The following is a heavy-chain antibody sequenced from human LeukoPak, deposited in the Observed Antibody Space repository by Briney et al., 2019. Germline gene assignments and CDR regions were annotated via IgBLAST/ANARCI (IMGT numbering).Heavy chain of an antibody. CDR3: ARRVYSSGSYYGQAFDN. V-gene: IGHV5-51*01. CDR2: IYPGDSDT. Sequence: GESLKISCKGSGYSFTSYWIGWVRQMPGKGLEWMGIIYPGDSDTRYSPSFQGQVTISADKSISTAYLQWSSLKAPDTAMYYCARRVYSSGSYYGQAFDNWGQGTMVTVSS. J-gene: IGHJ3*02. D-gene: IGHD1-26*01. CDR1: GYSFTSYW.